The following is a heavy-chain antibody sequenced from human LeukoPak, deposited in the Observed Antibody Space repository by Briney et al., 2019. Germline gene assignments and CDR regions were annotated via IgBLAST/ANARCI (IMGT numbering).Heavy chain of an antibody. CDR3: ARVLRYDNSGHDSFDI. V-gene: IGHV3-23*01. CDR2: ISGSGAST. D-gene: IGHD3-22*01. CDR1: GFSFSSYA. J-gene: IGHJ3*02. Sequence: AGSLRLSCVASGFSFSSYAMSWVRQPPGKGLEWVSAISGSGASTYCADSVKGRFTISRDNSKNTLYLQMNSLRAEDTAVYYCARVLRYDNSGHDSFDIWGQGTMVIVSS.